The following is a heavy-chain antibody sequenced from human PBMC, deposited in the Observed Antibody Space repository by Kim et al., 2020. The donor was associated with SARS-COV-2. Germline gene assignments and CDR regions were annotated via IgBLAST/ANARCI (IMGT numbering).Heavy chain of an antibody. CDR1: GGSISSSSYY. Sequence: SETLSLTCTVSGGSISSSSYYWGWIRQPPGKGLEWIGSIYYSGSTYYNPSLKSRVTISVDTSKNQFSLKLSSVTAADTAVYYCASRSYQLRSVPTVDAFDIWGQGTMVTVSS. J-gene: IGHJ3*02. CDR3: ASRSYQLRSVPTVDAFDI. D-gene: IGHD4-17*01. CDR2: IYYSGST. V-gene: IGHV4-39*01.